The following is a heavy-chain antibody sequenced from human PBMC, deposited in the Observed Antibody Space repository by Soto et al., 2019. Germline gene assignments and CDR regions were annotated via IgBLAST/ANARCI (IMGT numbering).Heavy chain of an antibody. V-gene: IGHV3-43*01. Sequence: GGSLRLSCEASGFKFDDYMMHWVRQAPGKGLEWISLISWDGGSIDYADSITGRFTVSRDNSKTSLYLHMHSLTSDDTAFYFCAKEGNGGSSLDSWGQGTRVTVSS. D-gene: IGHD2-15*01. CDR3: AKEGNGGSSLDS. CDR1: GFKFDDYM. CDR2: ISWDGGSI. J-gene: IGHJ5*01.